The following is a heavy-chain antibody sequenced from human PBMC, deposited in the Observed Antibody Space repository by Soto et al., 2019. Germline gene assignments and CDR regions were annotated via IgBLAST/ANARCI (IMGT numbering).Heavy chain of an antibody. J-gene: IGHJ6*02. CDR3: AKLKSSYYDILTGPYGMDV. CDR2: ISGSGGST. V-gene: IGHV3-23*01. CDR1: GFTFSSYA. D-gene: IGHD3-9*01. Sequence: PGGSLSLSCAASGFTFSSYAMSWVRQAPGKGLEWVSAISGSGGSTYYADSVKGRFTISRDNSKNTLYLQMNSLRAEDTAVYYCAKLKSSYYDILTGPYGMDVWGQGTTVTSP.